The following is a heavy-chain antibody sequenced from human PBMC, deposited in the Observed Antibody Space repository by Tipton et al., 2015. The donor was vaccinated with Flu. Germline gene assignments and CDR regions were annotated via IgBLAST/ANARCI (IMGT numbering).Heavy chain of an antibody. J-gene: IGHJ3*01. CDR3: ARGYCGIGCPLGVNAFDV. D-gene: IGHD2-21*01. CDR2: ISYSGST. Sequence: LRLSCTVSGVSISSYFWSWVRQPPGKGLEWIGYISYSGSTRYNPSLKSRLTLSLDTSKNQTSLRLTSVTPADTALYYCARGYCGIGCPLGVNAFDVWGQGTMIAVSS. CDR1: GVSISSYF. V-gene: IGHV4-59*01.